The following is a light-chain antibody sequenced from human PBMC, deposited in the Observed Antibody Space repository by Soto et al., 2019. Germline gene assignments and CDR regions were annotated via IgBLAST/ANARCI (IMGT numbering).Light chain of an antibody. V-gene: IGKV3D-20*02. CDR3: QQRSNWPPIK. J-gene: IGKJ5*01. CDR2: GAS. CDR1: QSVSSGY. Sequence: EIVFTHSPGTLSLSPWQRSTLSFSSTQSVSSGYLAWDQQKPGQAPRLLIYGASSRATGIPDRFSGSGSGTDFTLTISSLETEDFAVYYCQQRSNWPPIKFGQGTRLEIK.